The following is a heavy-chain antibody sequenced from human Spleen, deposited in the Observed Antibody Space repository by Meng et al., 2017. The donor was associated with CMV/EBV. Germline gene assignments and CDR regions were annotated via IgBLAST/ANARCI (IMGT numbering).Heavy chain of an antibody. Sequence: SGYTFTSYDINWVRQAIGQGLEWMGWMNPNSGNTGYAQKFQGRVTMTRNTSISTAYMELSSLRSEDTAVYYCARREYYDSSGFSFDYWGQGTLVTVSS. V-gene: IGHV1-8*01. D-gene: IGHD3-22*01. J-gene: IGHJ4*02. CDR1: GYTFTSYD. CDR3: ARREYYDSSGFSFDY. CDR2: MNPNSGNT.